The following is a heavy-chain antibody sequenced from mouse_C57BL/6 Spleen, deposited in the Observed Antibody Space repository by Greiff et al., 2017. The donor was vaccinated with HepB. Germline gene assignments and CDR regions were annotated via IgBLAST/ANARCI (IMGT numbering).Heavy chain of an antibody. CDR2: IGSGSSTI. Sequence: EVQRVESGGGLVKPGGSLKLSCAASGFTFSDYGMHWVRQAPEKGLEWVAYIGSGSSTIYYADTVKGRFTISRDNAKNTLFLQMTSLRAEDTAMYYCARRLGRGAMDYWGQGTSVTVSS. J-gene: IGHJ4*01. V-gene: IGHV5-17*01. CDR3: ARRLGRGAMDY. CDR1: GFTFSDYG. D-gene: IGHD4-1*01.